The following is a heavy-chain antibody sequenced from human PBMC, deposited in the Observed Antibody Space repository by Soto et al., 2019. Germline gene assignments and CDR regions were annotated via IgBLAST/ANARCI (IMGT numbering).Heavy chain of an antibody. J-gene: IGHJ4*01. Sequence: SETLSLTCTSSGYSIISGSYWAWIRQPPGKGPEWIESIYHGCTTFYTPSLKSRITISVDTSNNQFSLKLTSVTAADTAVYYCARVHVMVVAGSTFDYWGHGTLVTVS. CDR2: IYHGCTT. V-gene: IGHV4-38-2*02. CDR3: ARVHVMVVAGSTFDY. D-gene: IGHD6-19*01. CDR1: GYSIISGSY.